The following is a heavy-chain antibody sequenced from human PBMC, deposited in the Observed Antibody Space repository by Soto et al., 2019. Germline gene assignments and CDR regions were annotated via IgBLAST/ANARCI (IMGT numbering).Heavy chain of an antibody. J-gene: IGHJ4*02. D-gene: IGHD6-6*01. CDR1: GFIFGSYG. V-gene: IGHV3-30*18. Sequence: QVQLVESGGGVVQPGRSLRLSCAAAGFIFGSYGMHWVRQAPGKGLEWVAVISDDGSKKSYADSVRGRFTISRDNSKKTLYLQTNSLRAEDTAIYYCAKDMYSRASPHFDHWGQGTLVTVSP. CDR3: AKDMYSRASPHFDH. CDR2: ISDDGSKK.